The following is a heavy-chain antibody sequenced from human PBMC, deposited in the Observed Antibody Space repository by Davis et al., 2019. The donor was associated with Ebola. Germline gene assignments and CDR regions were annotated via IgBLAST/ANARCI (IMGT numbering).Heavy chain of an antibody. Sequence: SETLSLTCTVSGGSISRSHWSCIWQPPGKGLEWIEYLYYSGGTNYNPSLKSRVTISVDTSKNQFSLKLSSVTAADTAVYYCARGVTDILTGFVDVWGKGTTVTVSS. CDR2: LYYSGGT. D-gene: IGHD3-9*01. V-gene: IGHV4-59*01. J-gene: IGHJ6*04. CDR1: GGSISRSH. CDR3: ARGVTDILTGFVDV.